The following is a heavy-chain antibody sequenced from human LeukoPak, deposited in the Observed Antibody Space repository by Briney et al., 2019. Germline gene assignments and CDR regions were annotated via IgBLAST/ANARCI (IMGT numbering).Heavy chain of an antibody. CDR2: IKQDGSEK. CDR3: ARGGYQLLWY. D-gene: IGHD2-2*01. J-gene: IGHJ4*02. V-gene: IGHV3-7*04. Sequence: GGSLRLSCAASGFTFSTYWMSWVRQAPGTGLEWVASIKQDGSEKSYVDSVKGRFTISRDNAKNSLYLQMNSMRAEDTAVYYCARGGYQLLWYWGQGTLVTVSS. CDR1: GFTFSTYW.